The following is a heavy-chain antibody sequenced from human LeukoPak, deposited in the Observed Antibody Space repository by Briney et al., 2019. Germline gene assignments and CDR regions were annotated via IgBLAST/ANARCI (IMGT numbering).Heavy chain of an antibody. CDR1: GFTFSSFA. CDR2: ISGSGGST. Sequence: GGSLRLSCAASGFTFSSFAMSWVRQAPGKGLEWVSAISGSGGSTYYADSVKGRFTISRDNSKNTLYLQMNSLRAEDTAIYCCAKDLTYYDILPPRYWGQGTLVTVSS. J-gene: IGHJ4*02. V-gene: IGHV3-23*01. D-gene: IGHD3-9*01. CDR3: AKDLTYYDILPPRY.